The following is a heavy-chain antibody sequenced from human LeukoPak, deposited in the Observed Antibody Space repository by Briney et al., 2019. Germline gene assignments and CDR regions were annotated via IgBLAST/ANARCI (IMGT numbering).Heavy chain of an antibody. CDR2: ISGSGGST. CDR3: AKDGRPYDSSGYYYVWGFD. J-gene: IGHJ4*02. V-gene: IGHV3-23*01. D-gene: IGHD3-22*01. CDR1: GFTFSSYA. Sequence: GGSLRLSCAASGFTFSSYAMSWVRQAPGKGLEWVSAISGSGGSTYYADSVKGRFTISRDNSKNTLYLQMNSLRAEDTAVYYCAKDGRPYDSSGYYYVWGFDWGQGTLVTVSS.